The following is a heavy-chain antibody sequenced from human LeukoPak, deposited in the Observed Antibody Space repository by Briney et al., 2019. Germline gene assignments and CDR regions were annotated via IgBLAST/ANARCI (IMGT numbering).Heavy chain of an antibody. Sequence: TSETLSLTCAVSGGSITSSNWWSWVRRPPGKGLEWIGEIYHSGSTNYNPSLKSRVTVSVDKSKNQFSLKLSSVTAVDTAVYYCARVPRSSWYYSWGQGTLVTVSS. V-gene: IGHV4-4*02. CDR1: GGSITSSNW. D-gene: IGHD6-13*01. CDR2: IYHSGST. CDR3: ARVPRSSWYYS. J-gene: IGHJ5*01.